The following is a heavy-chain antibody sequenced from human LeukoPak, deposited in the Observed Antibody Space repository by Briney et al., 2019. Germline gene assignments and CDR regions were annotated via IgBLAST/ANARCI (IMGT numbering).Heavy chain of an antibody. D-gene: IGHD3-22*01. CDR2: IYHSGST. CDR3: ARDWLYDSSGYFWY. J-gene: IGHJ4*02. CDR1: GYSISSGYY. Sequence: PSETLSLTCTVSGYSISSGYYWGWIRQPPGKGLEWIGSIYHSGSTYYNPSLKSRVTISVDTSKNQFSLKLSSVTAADTAVYYCARDWLYDSSGYFWYWGQGTLVTVSS. V-gene: IGHV4-38-2*02.